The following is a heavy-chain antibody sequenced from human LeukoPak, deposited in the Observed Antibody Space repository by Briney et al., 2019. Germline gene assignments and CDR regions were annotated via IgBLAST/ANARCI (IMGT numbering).Heavy chain of an antibody. J-gene: IGHJ5*02. CDR1: GFTFDDYA. Sequence: PGGSLRLSCAASGFTFDDYAMHWVRQAPGKGLEWVSLISWDGGSTYYADSVKGRFTISRDNSKNSLYLQMNSLRAEDTALYYCAKDSYGPLSGYHSGLGPWGQGTLVTVSS. D-gene: IGHD3-22*01. V-gene: IGHV3-43D*03. CDR2: ISWDGGST. CDR3: AKDSYGPLSGYHSGLGP.